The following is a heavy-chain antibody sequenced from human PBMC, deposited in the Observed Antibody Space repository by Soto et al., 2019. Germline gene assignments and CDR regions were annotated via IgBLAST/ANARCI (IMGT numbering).Heavy chain of an antibody. CDR3: ATFLGCRRTSCSLDF. Sequence: SVKVSCKASGGTFGSYAFSWVRQAPGQGLEWMGGIIPVSGAAHYAQKFQGRVTITADESTSTAYMELSSLSSQDTAVYYCATFLGCRRTSCSLDFCFQGPRGSVSS. D-gene: IGHD3-3*01. J-gene: IGHJ4*02. CDR2: IIPVSGAA. V-gene: IGHV1-69*13. CDR1: GGTFGSYA.